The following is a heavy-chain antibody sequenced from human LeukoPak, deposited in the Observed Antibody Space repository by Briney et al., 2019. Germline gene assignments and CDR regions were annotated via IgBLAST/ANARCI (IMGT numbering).Heavy chain of an antibody. Sequence: PGGSLRLSCAASGFTVSSNYMSWVRQAPGKGLEWVSVIYSGDSTYYADSVKGRFTISRDNSKNTLYLQMNSLRAEDTAVYYCTSQLWYYYGSGSSLFDYWGQGTLVTVSS. J-gene: IGHJ4*02. CDR3: TSQLWYYYGSGSSLFDY. CDR2: IYSGDST. D-gene: IGHD3-10*01. V-gene: IGHV3-53*01. CDR1: GFTVSSNY.